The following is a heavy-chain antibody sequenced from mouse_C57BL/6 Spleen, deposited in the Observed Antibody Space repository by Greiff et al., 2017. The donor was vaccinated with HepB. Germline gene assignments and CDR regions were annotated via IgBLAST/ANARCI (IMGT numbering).Heavy chain of an antibody. D-gene: IGHD2-3*01. CDR2: IYPGDGDT. V-gene: IGHV1-80*01. CDR1: GYAFSSYW. J-gene: IGHJ4*01. CDR3: ARSGGDGYYGGAMDY. Sequence: QVQLQQSGAELVKPGASVKISCKASGYAFSSYWMNWVKQRPGKGLEWIGQIYPGDGDTNYNGKFKGKATLTADKSSSTAYMQLSSLTSEDSAVYFCARSGGDGYYGGAMDYWGQGTSVTVSS.